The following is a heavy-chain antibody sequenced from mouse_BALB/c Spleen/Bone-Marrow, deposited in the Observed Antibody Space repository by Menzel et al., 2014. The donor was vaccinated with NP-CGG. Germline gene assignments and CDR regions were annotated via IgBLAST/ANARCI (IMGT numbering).Heavy chain of an antibody. CDR1: GYTFTDYA. Sequence: VQLQQSGAELVRPGVSVKISCKGSGYTFTDYAMHWVKQSHAKSLEWIGVISTYYGDASYNQKFKGKATMTVDKSSSTAYMELARLTSEDSAIYYCASGNYDYAMDYWGQGTSVTVSS. J-gene: IGHJ4*01. CDR2: ISTYYGDA. D-gene: IGHD2-1*01. V-gene: IGHV1S137*01. CDR3: ASGNYDYAMDY.